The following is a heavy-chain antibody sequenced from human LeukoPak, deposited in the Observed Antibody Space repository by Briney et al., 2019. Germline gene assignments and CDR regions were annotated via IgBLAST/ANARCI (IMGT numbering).Heavy chain of an antibody. D-gene: IGHD6-19*01. CDR2: IGSSGNTI. CDR3: ARDQWLDY. V-gene: IGHV3-48*01. J-gene: IGHJ4*02. Sequence: GGSLRLSCAASGFTFSGYIMNWVRQAPGKGLEWVPFIGSSGNTIYYADSVKGRFTVSRDNAKNSLYLQMNSLRAEDTAVYYCARDQWLDYWGQGTLVTVSS. CDR1: GFTFSGYI.